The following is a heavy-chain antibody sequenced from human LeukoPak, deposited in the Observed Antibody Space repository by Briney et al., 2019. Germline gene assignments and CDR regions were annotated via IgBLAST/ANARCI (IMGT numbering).Heavy chain of an antibody. V-gene: IGHV3-7*04. CDR1: GFTFSSYW. J-gene: IGHJ4*02. Sequence: GGSLRLSCAAYGFTFSSYWMSWVRQAPGKGLEWVANIKQDGSEKYYVDSVKGRFTISRDNAKNSLYLQMNSLRAEDTAVYYCARGANYFDYWGQGTLVTVSS. CDR3: ARGANYFDY. CDR2: IKQDGSEK.